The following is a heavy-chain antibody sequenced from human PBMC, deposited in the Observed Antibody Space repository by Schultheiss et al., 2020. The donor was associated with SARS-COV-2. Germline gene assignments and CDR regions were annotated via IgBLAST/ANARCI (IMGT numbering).Heavy chain of an antibody. J-gene: IGHJ5*02. CDR2: INHSGST. Sequence: ESLKISCAASGFTFSDYYMSWIRQAPGKGLEWIGEINHSGSTNYNPSLKSRVTISVDTSKNQFSLKLTSVTAADTAVYYCARGTFPAGRGYHWFDLWGQGTLVTVSS. CDR1: GFTFSDYY. D-gene: IGHD6-13*01. CDR3: ARGTFPAGRGYHWFDL. V-gene: IGHV4-34*01.